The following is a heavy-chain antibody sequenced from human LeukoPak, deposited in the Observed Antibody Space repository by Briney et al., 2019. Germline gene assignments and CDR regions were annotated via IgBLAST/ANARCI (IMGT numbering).Heavy chain of an antibody. CDR1: GFTFSTYW. CDR3: ATDRDNSDWQKRFDS. CDR2: INQDASEI. Sequence: GRSLRLSCAAPGFTFSTYWMNWHRQAAGKGLERVGNINQDASEINYVDSVRGRFTISRDNAKNSLHLQMNSLRAEDTAVYYCATDRDNSDWQKRFDSWGQGTLVTVSS. V-gene: IGHV3-7*01. J-gene: IGHJ4*02. D-gene: IGHD2-21*02.